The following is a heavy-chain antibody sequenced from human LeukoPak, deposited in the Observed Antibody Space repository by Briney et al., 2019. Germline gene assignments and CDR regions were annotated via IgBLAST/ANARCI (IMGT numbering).Heavy chain of an antibody. Sequence: GGSLRLSCAASGFTFSSYWMSWVRQAPGKGLEWVANIKQDGSEKYYVDSVKGRFTISRDNAKNSLYLQMNSLRAEDTAVYYCARGIAAAGSPPDYWGQGTLVTVSS. V-gene: IGHV3-7*04. D-gene: IGHD6-13*01. CDR3: ARGIAAAGSPPDY. J-gene: IGHJ4*02. CDR2: IKQDGSEK. CDR1: GFTFSSYW.